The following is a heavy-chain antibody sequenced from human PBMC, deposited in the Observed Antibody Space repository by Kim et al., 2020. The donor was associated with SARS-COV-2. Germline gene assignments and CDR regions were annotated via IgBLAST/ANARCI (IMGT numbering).Heavy chain of an antibody. CDR1: GGSFSGYY. CDR3: ARSRITIFGVVIAAFDI. J-gene: IGHJ3*02. Sequence: SETLSLTCAVYGGSFSGYYWSWIRQPPGKGLEWIGEINHSGSTNYNPSLKSRVTISVDTSKNQFSLKLSSVTAADTAVYYCARSRITIFGVVIAAFDIWGQGTMVTVSS. V-gene: IGHV4-34*01. D-gene: IGHD3-3*01. CDR2: INHSGST.